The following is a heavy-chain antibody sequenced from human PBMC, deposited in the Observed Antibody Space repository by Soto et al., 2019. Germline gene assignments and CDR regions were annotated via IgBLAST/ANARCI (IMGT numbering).Heavy chain of an antibody. CDR1: GYSFSTYG. Sequence: QVHLVQSGVEVKKPGASVKVSCKASGYSFSTYGISWVRQAPGQGLEWMGWISGLNVNTNYAQNLQGRVTMTTDTSTSTAYMELRSLGFDDTAMYYCARDLFGEDGAGYFDYWGQGTLVTVSS. J-gene: IGHJ4*02. D-gene: IGHD3-10*01. CDR3: ARDLFGEDGAGYFDY. V-gene: IGHV1-18*01. CDR2: ISGLNVNT.